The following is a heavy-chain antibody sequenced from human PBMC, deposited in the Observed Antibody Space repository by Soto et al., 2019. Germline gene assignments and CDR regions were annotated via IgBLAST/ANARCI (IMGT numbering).Heavy chain of an antibody. CDR2: IYPGDSDT. D-gene: IGHD6-19*01. V-gene: IGHV5-51*01. CDR1: GYSLTSYW. Sequence: PGDSLKISCKGSGYSLTSYWIGWVRQMPGKGLEWMGIIYPGDSDTRYSPSFQGQVTISADKSISTAYLQWSSLKASDTAMYYCARKTYSSGWPYYFDYWGQGTLVTVSS. J-gene: IGHJ4*02. CDR3: ARKTYSSGWPYYFDY.